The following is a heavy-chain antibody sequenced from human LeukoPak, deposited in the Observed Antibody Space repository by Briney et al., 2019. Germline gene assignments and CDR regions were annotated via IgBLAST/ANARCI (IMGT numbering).Heavy chain of an antibody. CDR2: ISYDGSNK. D-gene: IGHD2-2*01. V-gene: IGHV3-30*19. CDR1: GFTFSSYG. Sequence: PGGPLRLSCAASGFTFSSYGMHWVRQAPGKGLEWVAVISYDGSNKYYADSVKGRFTISRDNSKNTLYLQMNSLRAEDTAVYYCARGGDIVVVPAATLDYWGQGTLVTVSS. CDR3: ARGGDIVVVPAATLDY. J-gene: IGHJ4*02.